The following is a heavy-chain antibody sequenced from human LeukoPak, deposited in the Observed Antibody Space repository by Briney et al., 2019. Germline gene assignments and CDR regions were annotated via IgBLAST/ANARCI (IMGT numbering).Heavy chain of an antibody. V-gene: IGHV4-59*01. D-gene: IGHD2-21*01. CDR2: IYYSGGYT. Sequence: SETLSLTCTVSGDSISRYYWSWIRQSPVKGLEWIGSIYYSGGYTDYNPSLKSRVTISVDTSKNQISLKLTSVTAADTAVYYCASLWQYNWFDPWGQGTLVTVSS. CDR1: GDSISRYY. J-gene: IGHJ5*02. CDR3: ASLWQYNWFDP.